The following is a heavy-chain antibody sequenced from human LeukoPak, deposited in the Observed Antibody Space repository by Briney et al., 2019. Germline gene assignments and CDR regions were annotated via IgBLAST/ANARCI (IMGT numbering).Heavy chain of an antibody. CDR1: GGSISSGGYY. CDR2: IYYSGST. Sequence: SQTLSLTCTVSGGSISSGGYYWSWIRQHPGKGLEWIGYIYYSGSTYYNPSLKSRVTIPVDTSKNQFSLKLSSVTAADTAVYYCARDPFDDAFDIWGQGTMVTVSS. V-gene: IGHV4-31*03. J-gene: IGHJ3*02. CDR3: ARDPFDDAFDI.